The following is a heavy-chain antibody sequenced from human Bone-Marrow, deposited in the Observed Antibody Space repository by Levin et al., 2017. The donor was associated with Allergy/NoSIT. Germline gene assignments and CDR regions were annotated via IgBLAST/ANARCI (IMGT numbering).Heavy chain of an antibody. V-gene: IGHV1-69*04. D-gene: IGHD6-19*01. CDR1: GGTFSSYT. J-gene: IGHJ4*02. Sequence: GASVKVSCKTSGGTFSSYTINWVRQAPGQGFEWMGRIILSLGIANYAPKFQGRVTITADKSTITAHMELSTLRSEDTAIYYCATEADQWLLFDYWGQGTLVTVTS. CDR2: IILSLGIA. CDR3: ATEADQWLLFDY.